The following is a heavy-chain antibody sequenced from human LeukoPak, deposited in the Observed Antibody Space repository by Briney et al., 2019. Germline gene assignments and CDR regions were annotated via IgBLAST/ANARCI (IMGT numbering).Heavy chain of an antibody. CDR1: GGSISSYY. CDR2: INHSGST. D-gene: IGHD3-10*01. Sequence: SETLSLTCTVSGGSISSYYWSWIRQPPGKGLEWIGEINHSGSTNYNPSLKSRVTISVDTSKNQFSLKLSSVTAADTAVYYCARGEARYYYGSGSYSWFDPWGQGTLVTVSS. V-gene: IGHV4-34*01. CDR3: ARGEARYYYGSGSYSWFDP. J-gene: IGHJ5*02.